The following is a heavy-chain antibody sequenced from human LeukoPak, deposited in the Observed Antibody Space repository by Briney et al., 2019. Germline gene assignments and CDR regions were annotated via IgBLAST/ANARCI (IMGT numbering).Heavy chain of an antibody. CDR1: GFTFSTYT. V-gene: IGHV3-23*01. D-gene: IGHD1-14*01. J-gene: IGHJ4*02. CDR3: AKDFGRNLGGPGY. Sequence: GGSLRLSCAASGFTFSTYTMAWVRQAPGGGLGWVSGISDNGGRTYYADSVKGRFAISRDDSKSTLYLQMNSLRGEDTAVYYCAKDFGRNLGGPGYWGRGTLVIVSS. CDR2: ISDNGGRT.